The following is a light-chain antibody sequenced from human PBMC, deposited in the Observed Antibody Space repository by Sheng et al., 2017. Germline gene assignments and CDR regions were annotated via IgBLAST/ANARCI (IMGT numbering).Light chain of an antibody. CDR3: QQYGSSPRT. Sequence: EIVLTQSPGTLSLSPGERATLSCRASQRVSSNYLAWYQQKPGQAPRLLIYAASSRATGIPDRFSGSGSGTDFTLTISRLEPEDFAVYYCQQYGSSPRTFGQGTKVEIK. CDR2: AAS. CDR1: QRVSSNY. V-gene: IGKV3-20*01. J-gene: IGKJ1*01.